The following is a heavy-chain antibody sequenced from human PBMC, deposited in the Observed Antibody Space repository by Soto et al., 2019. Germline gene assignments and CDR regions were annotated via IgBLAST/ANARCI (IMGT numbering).Heavy chain of an antibody. CDR3: AKDSSDCGGDCYSSYFDY. Sequence: GGSLRLSCAASGFTFSSYSMNWVRQAPGKGLEWVSSISSSSSYIYYADSVKGRFTISRDNAKNSLYLQMNSLRAEDTAVYYCAKDSSDCGGDCYSSYFDYWGQGTLVTVSS. D-gene: IGHD2-21*02. V-gene: IGHV3-21*01. CDR2: ISSSSSYI. J-gene: IGHJ4*02. CDR1: GFTFSSYS.